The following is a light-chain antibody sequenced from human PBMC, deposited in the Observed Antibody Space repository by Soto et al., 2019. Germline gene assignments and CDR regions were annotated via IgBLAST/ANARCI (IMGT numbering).Light chain of an antibody. J-gene: IGKJ4*01. CDR3: QQYGSSPLT. CDR2: GAS. V-gene: IGKV3-20*01. Sequence: EIVLTQSPATLSSSPGERATLSCRASQSVSRYLAWYQQKPGQAPRLLIYGASSRATGIPDRFSGSGSGTDFTLTISRLEPEDFAVYYCQQYGSSPLTFGGGTKVDIK. CDR1: QSVSRY.